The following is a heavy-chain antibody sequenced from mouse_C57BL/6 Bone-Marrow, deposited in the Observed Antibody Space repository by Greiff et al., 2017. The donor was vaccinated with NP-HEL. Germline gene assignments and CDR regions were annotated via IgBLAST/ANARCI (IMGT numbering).Heavy chain of an antibody. V-gene: IGHV5-16*01. Sequence: EVMLVESEGGLVQPGSSMKLSCTASGFTFSDYYMAWVRQVPEKGLEWVANINYDGGSTYYLDYLKGRFIISRDNAKNILYLQMRSLKSEDTATYYCAREGGLRRRTYAMDYWGQGTSVTVSS. D-gene: IGHD2-4*01. J-gene: IGHJ4*01. CDR1: GFTFSDYY. CDR2: INYDGGST. CDR3: AREGGLRRRTYAMDY.